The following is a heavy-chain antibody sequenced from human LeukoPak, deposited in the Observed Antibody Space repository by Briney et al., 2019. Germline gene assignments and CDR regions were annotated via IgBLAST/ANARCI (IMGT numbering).Heavy chain of an antibody. CDR1: GFTFSSYA. J-gene: IGHJ4*02. CDR2: ISSSSSYI. CDR3: AGGSQRIVGFDY. D-gene: IGHD1-26*01. Sequence: KPGGSLRLSCAASGFTFSSYAMSWVRQAPGKGLEWVSSISSSSSYIYYADSVKGRFTISRDNAKNSLYLQMNSLRAEDTAVYYCAGGSQRIVGFDYWGQGTLVTVSS. V-gene: IGHV3-21*01.